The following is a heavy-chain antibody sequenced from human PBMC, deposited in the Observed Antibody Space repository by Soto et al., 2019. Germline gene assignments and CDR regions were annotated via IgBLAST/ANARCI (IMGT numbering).Heavy chain of an antibody. V-gene: IGHV3-33*08. D-gene: IGHD1-1*01. CDR2: IWYDGSNK. J-gene: IGHJ4*02. CDR3: ARDLGYNFGHPFDY. CDR1: GSTFSSYG. Sequence: VQLVESGGGLVKPGGSLRLSCAASGSTFSSYGMHWVRQAPGKGLEWVALIWYDGSNKYYADSVQGRFTISRDNSKNTLYLQMNSLRAEDTAVYYCARDLGYNFGHPFDYWGQGTLVTVSS.